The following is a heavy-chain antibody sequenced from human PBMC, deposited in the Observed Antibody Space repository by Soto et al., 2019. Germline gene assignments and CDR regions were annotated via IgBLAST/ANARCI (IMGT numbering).Heavy chain of an antibody. CDR1: NETLTTYG. J-gene: IGHJ6*02. V-gene: IGHV1-18*01. D-gene: IGHD6-6*01. CDR2: VSGYSGHS. CDR3: ARDSSSSGYYYGMDV. Sequence: QVHLVQSGAEVKKPGASVKVSCKASNETLTTYGISWVRQAPGQGLERMGWVSGYSGHSGSAQELQARVIMTTDTSTNTAYMELRSLTSDDSAVYFCARDSSSSGYYYGMDVWGQGTTVTVSS.